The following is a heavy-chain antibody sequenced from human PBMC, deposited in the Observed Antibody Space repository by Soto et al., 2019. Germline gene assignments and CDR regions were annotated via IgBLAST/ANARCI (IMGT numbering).Heavy chain of an antibody. CDR1: GFTFDDYA. V-gene: IGHV3-9*01. CDR2: ISWNSGSI. J-gene: IGHJ4*02. CDR3: AKDSDLYYYDSSGYLTYFDY. Sequence: GGSLRLSCAASGFTFDDYAMHWVRQAPGKGLEWVSGISWNSGSIGYADSVKGRFTISRDNAKNSLYLQMNSLRAEDTALYYRAKDSDLYYYDSSGYLTYFDYWGQGTLVTVSS. D-gene: IGHD3-22*01.